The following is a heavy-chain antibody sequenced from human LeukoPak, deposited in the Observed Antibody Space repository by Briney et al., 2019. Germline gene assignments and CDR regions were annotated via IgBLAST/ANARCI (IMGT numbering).Heavy chain of an antibody. CDR3: AKGASSYYDFWSGYYHFDY. J-gene: IGHJ4*02. D-gene: IGHD3-3*01. V-gene: IGHV4-39*01. CDR1: GGSISSSSYY. Sequence: NPSETLSLTCAVSGGSISSSSYYWGWLRQPPGKGREWIVSIYYSGSTYDNPSLKSRVTISVDTSKNQFSLKLSSVTAADTAVYYCAKGASSYYDFWSGYYHFDYWGQGTLVTVSS. CDR2: IYYSGST.